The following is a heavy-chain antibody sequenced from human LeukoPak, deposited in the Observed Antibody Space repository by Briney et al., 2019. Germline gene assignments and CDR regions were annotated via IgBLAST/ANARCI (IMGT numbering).Heavy chain of an antibody. CDR2: ISWNSGSI. CDR1: GFTFDDYA. Sequence: GGSLRLSCAASGFTFDDYAMHWVRQAPGKGLEWVSGISWNSGSIGYADSVKGRFTISRDNAKNSLYLQMNSLRAEDTALYYCAKDNGYGDYVLGYAFDIWGQGTMVTVSS. D-gene: IGHD4-17*01. CDR3: AKDNGYGDYVLGYAFDI. J-gene: IGHJ3*02. V-gene: IGHV3-9*01.